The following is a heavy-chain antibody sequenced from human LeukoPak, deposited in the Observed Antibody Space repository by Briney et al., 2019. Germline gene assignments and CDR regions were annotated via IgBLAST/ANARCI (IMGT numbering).Heavy chain of an antibody. CDR3: ARAGASGWYAAGWFDP. CDR2: INTDGRTT. Sequence: GGSLRLSCAASGFPFNNYWMHWVRQAPGKGLVWVSSINTDGRTTRYAASVQGRFTIFRDNAKNTLSLQMNSLRDDDTAVYYCARAGASGWYAAGWFDPWGQGTLVTVSS. V-gene: IGHV3-74*01. CDR1: GFPFNNYW. J-gene: IGHJ5*02. D-gene: IGHD6-19*01.